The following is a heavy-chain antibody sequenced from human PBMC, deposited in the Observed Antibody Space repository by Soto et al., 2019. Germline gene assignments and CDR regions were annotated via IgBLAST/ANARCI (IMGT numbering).Heavy chain of an antibody. J-gene: IGHJ4*02. V-gene: IGHV3-33*01. CDR2: IWYDGSNK. CDR3: ARAPPDILTGYYNVYYFDY. D-gene: IGHD3-9*01. Sequence: ESGGGVVQPGRSLRLSCAASGFTFSSYGMHWVRQAPGKGLEWVAVIWYDGSNKYYADSVKGRFTISRDNSKNTLYLQMNSLRAEDTAVYYCARAPPDILTGYYNVYYFDYWGQGTLVTVSS. CDR1: GFTFSSYG.